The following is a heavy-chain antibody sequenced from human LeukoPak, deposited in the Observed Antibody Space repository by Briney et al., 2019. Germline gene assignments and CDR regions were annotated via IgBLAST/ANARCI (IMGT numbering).Heavy chain of an antibody. CDR3: ARDEAGATKDY. CDR2: FSGYNGNT. Sequence: ASVKVSCKASGYTFTSYGITWVRQAPGQGLEWMGRFSGYNGNTHYSQNLQGRITMTTHTSTSTAYMELRSLRSDDTAVYYCARDEAGATKDYWGQGTLVTVSS. CDR1: GYTFTSYG. V-gene: IGHV1-18*01. J-gene: IGHJ4*02. D-gene: IGHD1-26*01.